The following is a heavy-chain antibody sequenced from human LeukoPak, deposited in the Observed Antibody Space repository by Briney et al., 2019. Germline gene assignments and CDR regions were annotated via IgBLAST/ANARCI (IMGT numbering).Heavy chain of an antibody. CDR3: ARGEFGDYYYFYMDV. Sequence: GSLRLSCAASGFTFSSYAMSWVRQAPGKGLEWVSAISSSGGSTYYADSVKGRFTISRDNSKNTLYLQMNSLRAEDTAVYYCARGEFGDYYYFYMDVWGKGTTVTVSS. J-gene: IGHJ6*03. V-gene: IGHV3-23*01. D-gene: IGHD2/OR15-2a*01. CDR1: GFTFSSYA. CDR2: ISSSGGST.